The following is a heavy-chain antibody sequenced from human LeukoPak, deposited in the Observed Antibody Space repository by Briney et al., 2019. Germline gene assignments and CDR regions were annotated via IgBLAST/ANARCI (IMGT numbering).Heavy chain of an antibody. Sequence: GASVKVSCKATGYTFTSYPINWVRQATGQGLEWMGWMNPNSGNTGYAQKFQGRVTMTRNTSTSTAYMELNSLRSEDTAVYYCARGAQSYSSGRDDGHYWGQGALLIVSS. CDR2: MNPNSGNT. J-gene: IGHJ4*02. CDR3: ARGAQSYSSGRDDGHY. D-gene: IGHD6-19*01. CDR1: GYTFTSYP. V-gene: IGHV1-8*01.